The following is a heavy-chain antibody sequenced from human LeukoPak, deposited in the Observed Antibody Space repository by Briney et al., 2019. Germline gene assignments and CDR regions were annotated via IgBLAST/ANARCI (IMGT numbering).Heavy chain of an antibody. J-gene: IGHJ6*03. V-gene: IGHV1-69*01. Sequence: SVKVSCKASGGTFSSYAISWVRQAPGQGLEWMGGIIPIFGTANYAQKFQGRVTITADESTSTAYMELSSLRSEDTAVHYCAREVGDYDFWGDYYYYYMDVWGKGTTVTVSS. D-gene: IGHD3-3*01. CDR3: AREVGDYDFWGDYYYYYMDV. CDR1: GGTFSSYA. CDR2: IIPIFGTA.